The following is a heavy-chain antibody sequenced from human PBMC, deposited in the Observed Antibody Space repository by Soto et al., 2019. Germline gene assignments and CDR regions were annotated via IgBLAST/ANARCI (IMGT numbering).Heavy chain of an antibody. CDR3: ARGADSSWFDP. J-gene: IGHJ5*02. Sequence: QVQLQQWGAGLLKPSETLSLTCAVYGGSFSGYYWSWIRQPPGKGLEWIGEINHSGSTNYNPSLKSRVTISVDTSKNQFSLKLSSVTAADTAVYYCARGADSSWFDPWGQGTLDTVSS. CDR2: INHSGST. D-gene: IGHD6-13*01. V-gene: IGHV4-34*01. CDR1: GGSFSGYY.